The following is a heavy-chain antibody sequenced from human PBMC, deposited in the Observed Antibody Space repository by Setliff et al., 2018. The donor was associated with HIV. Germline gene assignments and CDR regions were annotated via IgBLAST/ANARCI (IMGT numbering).Heavy chain of an antibody. J-gene: IGHJ6*03. CDR1: GFTFSTFA. V-gene: IGHV3-30*01. Sequence: PGGSLRLSCVASGFTFSTFAMHWVRQAPGKGLEWVAVISYDGSKNHYVDSVKGRFTISRDNSNNTVYLQMNSLRPEDSAVFYCAKDLRIDTRADYYIDVWGKGTTVTVSS. D-gene: IGHD5-18*01. CDR3: AKDLRIDTRADYYIDV. CDR2: ISYDGSKN.